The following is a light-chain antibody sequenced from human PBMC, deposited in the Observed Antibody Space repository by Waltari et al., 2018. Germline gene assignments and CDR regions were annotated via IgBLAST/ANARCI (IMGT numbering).Light chain of an antibody. V-gene: IGKV3-15*01. J-gene: IGKJ1*01. Sequence: EVVMTQSPGTLSVSPGGTVTLSCRASQGLKTKLAWYQQKPGQPPRLLIYEAATRATGFPARVSGSGSGTDFILTIMRLQSEDCAVYYCQQYNHWPPWTFGPGTRVEIK. CDR3: QQYNHWPPWT. CDR2: EAA. CDR1: QGLKTK.